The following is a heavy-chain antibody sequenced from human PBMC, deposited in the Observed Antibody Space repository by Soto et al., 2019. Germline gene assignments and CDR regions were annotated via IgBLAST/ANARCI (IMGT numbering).Heavy chain of an antibody. CDR3: AKDVWQWLLRTHDAFDI. CDR2: ISYDGSNK. Sequence: GGSLRLSCAASGFTFSSYGMHWVRQAPGKGLEWVAVISYDGSNKYYADSVKGRFTISRDNSKHTLYLQMNSLRAEDTAVYYCAKDVWQWLLRTHDAFDIWGQGTMVTVSS. D-gene: IGHD3-22*01. CDR1: GFTFSSYG. V-gene: IGHV3-30*18. J-gene: IGHJ3*02.